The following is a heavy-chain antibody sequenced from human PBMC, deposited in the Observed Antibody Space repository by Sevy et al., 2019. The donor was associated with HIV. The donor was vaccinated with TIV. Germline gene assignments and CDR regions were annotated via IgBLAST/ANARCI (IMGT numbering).Heavy chain of an antibody. D-gene: IGHD2-2*01. Sequence: GGSLRLSCAASGFTFSNYNMNWVRQAPGKGLEWVANIKLDGSEKYYVDSVKGRFTISRDNAKKSLYLQMNSLRTEDTAVYYCARDCSSTTCLWGMDVWGQGTTVTVSS. CDR1: GFTFSNYN. J-gene: IGHJ6*02. V-gene: IGHV3-7*03. CDR3: ARDCSSTTCLWGMDV. CDR2: IKLDGSEK.